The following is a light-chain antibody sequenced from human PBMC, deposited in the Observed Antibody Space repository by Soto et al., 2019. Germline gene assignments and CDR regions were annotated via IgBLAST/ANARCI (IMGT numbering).Light chain of an antibody. CDR3: QKRDTLLT. V-gene: IGKV1-33*01. J-gene: IGKJ4*01. CDR1: QDISSY. CDR2: DAS. Sequence: IQMTQSPSSLSASVGDRVTITCQARQDISSYLNWYRQKPGQAPEVLIYDASKLARGVPSRFSGSGSVTHFTFTVTSLQPEYFPTYYCQKRDTLLTFGGGTTVEV.